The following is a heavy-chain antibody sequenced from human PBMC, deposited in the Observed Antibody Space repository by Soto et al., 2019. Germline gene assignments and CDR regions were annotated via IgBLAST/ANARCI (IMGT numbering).Heavy chain of an antibody. CDR3: ERETVGYSISWYFDF. V-gene: IGHV3-7*04. Sequence: PGGSLRLSCAGSGFIFNGYWMSWVRQAPGKGLEWVANVNPGGSETYYVDSVKGRFTISRDNDNNLVYLQMNRLITEDTAVYYCERETVGYSISWYFDFWGRGNLVNVSS. CDR1: GFIFNGYW. CDR2: VNPGGSET. J-gene: IGHJ4*02. D-gene: IGHD6-13*01.